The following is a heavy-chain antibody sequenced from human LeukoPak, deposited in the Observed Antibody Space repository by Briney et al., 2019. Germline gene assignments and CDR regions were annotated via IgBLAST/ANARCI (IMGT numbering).Heavy chain of an antibody. J-gene: IGHJ3*02. V-gene: IGHV3-23*01. CDR1: GFTSSSYA. CDR2: ISGSGGST. CDR3: ARDPYSSGWYKDAFDI. D-gene: IGHD6-19*01. Sequence: GGSLRLSCAASGFTSSSYAMSWVRQAPGKGLEWVSAISGSGGSTYYADSVKGRFTISRDNAQNSLFLQLNSLRAEDTAVYYCARDPYSSGWYKDAFDIWGQGTMVTVSS.